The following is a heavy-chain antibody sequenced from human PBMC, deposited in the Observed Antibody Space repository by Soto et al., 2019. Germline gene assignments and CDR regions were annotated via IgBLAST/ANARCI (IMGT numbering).Heavy chain of an antibody. Sequence: SETLSLTCTVSGGSISSYYWSWIRQPPGKGLEWIGYIYYGGSTNYNPSLKSRVTISVDTSKNQFSLKLSSVTAADTAVYYCARSRVGRFLEWPRLYFDPWGQGTLVTVSS. CDR1: GGSISSYY. V-gene: IGHV4-59*01. CDR3: ARSRVGRFLEWPRLYFDP. D-gene: IGHD3-3*01. J-gene: IGHJ5*02. CDR2: IYYGGST.